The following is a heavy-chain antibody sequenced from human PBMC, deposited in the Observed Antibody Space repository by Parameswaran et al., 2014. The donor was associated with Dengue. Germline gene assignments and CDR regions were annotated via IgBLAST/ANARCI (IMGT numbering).Heavy chain of an antibody. CDR3: ARGSSTWAGLDY. J-gene: IGHJ4*02. V-gene: IGHV3-74*01. Sequence: VRQAPGKGLVWVSRINSDGSRTSYADSVKGRFTISRDNAKNTLYLQMNSPRAEDMAVYYCARGSSTWAGLDYWGQGTLVTVSS. D-gene: IGHD6-13*01. CDR2: INSDGSRT.